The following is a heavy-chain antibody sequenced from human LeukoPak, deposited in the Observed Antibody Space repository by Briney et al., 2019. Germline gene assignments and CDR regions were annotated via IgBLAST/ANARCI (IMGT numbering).Heavy chain of an antibody. CDR3: AGRVRYFDY. V-gene: IGHV4-39*01. D-gene: IGHD3-10*01. J-gene: IGHJ4*02. Sequence: PSETLSLTCTVSGGSISSSSYYWGWIRQPPGKGLEWIGSIHYSGSTYYNPSLKSRVTISVDTSKNQFSLKLSSVTAADTAVYYCAGRVRYFDYWGQGTLVTVSS. CDR1: GGSISSSSYY. CDR2: IHYSGST.